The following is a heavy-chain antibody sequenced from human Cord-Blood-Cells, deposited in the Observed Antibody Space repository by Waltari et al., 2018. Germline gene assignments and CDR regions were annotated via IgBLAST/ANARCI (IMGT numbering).Heavy chain of an antibody. CDR3: ARVGCSSTSCYVYDAFDI. CDR1: GYTFTGYY. Sequence: QVQLVQSGAEVKKPGASVKVSCKASGYTFTGYYMHWVRQAPGQGLEWMGWINPKSGGTNYAQKFQGRVTMTRDTSISTAYMERSRLRSDDTAVYYCARVGCSSTSCYVYDAFDIWGQGTMVTVSS. V-gene: IGHV1-2*02. CDR2: INPKSGGT. D-gene: IGHD2-2*01. J-gene: IGHJ3*02.